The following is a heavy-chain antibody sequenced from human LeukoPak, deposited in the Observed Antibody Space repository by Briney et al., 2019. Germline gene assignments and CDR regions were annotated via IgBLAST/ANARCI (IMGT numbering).Heavy chain of an antibody. CDR2: IKQDGSEK. CDR1: GFTFSSYW. J-gene: IGHJ6*02. Sequence: LTGGSLRLSCAASGFTFSSYWMSWVRQAPGKGLEWVANIKQDGSEKYYVDSVKGRFTISRDNAKNSLYLQMNSLRAEDTAVYYCARDPMKVVPAADYGMDVWGQGTTVTVSS. D-gene: IGHD2-2*01. V-gene: IGHV3-7*01. CDR3: ARDPMKVVPAADYGMDV.